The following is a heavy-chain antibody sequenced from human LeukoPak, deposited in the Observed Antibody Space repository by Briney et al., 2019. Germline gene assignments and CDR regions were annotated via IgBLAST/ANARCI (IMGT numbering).Heavy chain of an antibody. CDR1: GGSISSGTYY. D-gene: IGHD2-15*01. J-gene: IGHJ3*02. Sequence: SETLSLTCTVSGGSISSGTYYWSWIRQPAGKGLEWIGRIYTSGSTNYNPSLKSRVTISVDTSKNQFSLKLSSVTAADTAVYYCARDSTARGGAFDIWGQGTMVTVSS. CDR3: ARDSTARGGAFDI. CDR2: IYTSGST. V-gene: IGHV4-61*02.